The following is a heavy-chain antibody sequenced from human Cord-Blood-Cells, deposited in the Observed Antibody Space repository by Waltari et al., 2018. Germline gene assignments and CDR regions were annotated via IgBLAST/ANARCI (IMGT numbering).Heavy chain of an antibody. CDR2: IYYSGSI. Sequence: GKGLEWIGSIYYSGSIYYNPSLKSRVTISVDTSKNQFSLKLSSVTAADTAVYYCARCELGIDYWGQGTLVTVSS. CDR3: ARCELGIDY. J-gene: IGHJ4*02. D-gene: IGHD7-27*01. V-gene: IGHV4-39*01.